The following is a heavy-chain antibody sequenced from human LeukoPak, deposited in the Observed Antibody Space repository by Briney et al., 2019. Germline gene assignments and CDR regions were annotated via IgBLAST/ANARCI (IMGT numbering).Heavy chain of an antibody. J-gene: IGHJ3*02. CDR1: GGSISSYY. CDR3: ARRLRITMVRGVIDI. Sequence: SETLSLTCTVSGGSISSYYWSWIRQPPGKGLEWIGYIYYSGSTNYNPSLKSRVTISVDTSKNQFSLKLSSVTAADTAVYYCARRLRITMVRGVIDIWGQGTMVTVSS. V-gene: IGHV4-59*08. D-gene: IGHD3-10*01. CDR2: IYYSGST.